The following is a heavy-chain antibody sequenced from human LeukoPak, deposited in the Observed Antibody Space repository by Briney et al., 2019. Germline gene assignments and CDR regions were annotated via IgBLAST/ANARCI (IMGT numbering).Heavy chain of an antibody. D-gene: IGHD1-26*01. CDR2: IDYSGRS. CDR3: AREYSGSYLDY. Sequence: SETLSLTCSVSGGSISSSYWSWIRQPPGKGLEWIGNIDYSGRSSYNPSLKSRLTISIDTPKTQFSLKLRSVTAADTAVYYCAREYSGSYLDYWGQGTLVTVSS. CDR1: GGSISSSY. J-gene: IGHJ4*02. V-gene: IGHV4-59*12.